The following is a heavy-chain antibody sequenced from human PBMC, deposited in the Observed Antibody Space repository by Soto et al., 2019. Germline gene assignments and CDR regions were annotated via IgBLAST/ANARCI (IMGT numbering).Heavy chain of an antibody. CDR3: ARPVVAFYYYGMDV. V-gene: IGHV3-30-3*01. CDR1: GFTFSTYA. J-gene: IGHJ6*02. CDR2: ISYDGSEK. D-gene: IGHD3-22*01. Sequence: RRLSCAASGFTFSTYAMEWVRQAPGKGLDWVAVISYDGSEKYYADSVQGRFTISRDNSRSTLYLQMNSLRPEDTAVYYCARPVVAFYYYGMDVWGQGTTVTVSS.